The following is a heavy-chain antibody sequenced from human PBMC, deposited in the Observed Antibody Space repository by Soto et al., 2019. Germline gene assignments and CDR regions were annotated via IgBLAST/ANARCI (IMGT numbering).Heavy chain of an antibody. CDR2: IYPDNSDT. CDR1: GYSFSSYW. CDR3: ARQSRSYSYFEY. D-gene: IGHD3-10*01. V-gene: IGHV5-51*01. Sequence: GESLKISCKGFGYSFSSYWIGWVRQMPGKGLEWMGIIYPDNSDTRYSPSFQGQVTISVDKSISTACLQWSSLKASDSAMYYCARQSRSYSYFEYWGQGTLVTVSS. J-gene: IGHJ4*02.